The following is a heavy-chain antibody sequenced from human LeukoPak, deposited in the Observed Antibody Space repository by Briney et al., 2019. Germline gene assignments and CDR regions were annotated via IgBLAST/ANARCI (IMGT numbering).Heavy chain of an antibody. J-gene: IGHJ4*02. V-gene: IGHV4-31*03. CDR2: IYYSGST. D-gene: IGHD3-3*01. CDR1: GGSISSGGYY. CDR3: ATGVSVYPYYFDY. Sequence: SETLSLTCTVSGGSISSGGYYWSWIRQHPGKGLEWIGYIYYSGSTYYNPSLKSRVTISVDTSKNQFSLKLSSVTAADTAVYYCATGVSVYPYYFDYWGQGTLVTVSS.